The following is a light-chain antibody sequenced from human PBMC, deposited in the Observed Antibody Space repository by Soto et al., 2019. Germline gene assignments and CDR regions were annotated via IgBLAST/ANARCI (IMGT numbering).Light chain of an antibody. CDR2: GVS. J-gene: IGLJ1*01. V-gene: IGLV2-14*03. CDR3: NSYSSSSSYV. Sequence: LTQPASVSGSPGQSITIPCTGTSSDVGGYDYVSWYQQHPGKAPKLMIYGVSYRPSGVSNRFSGSKSGDTASLTISGLQAEDEADYYCNSYSSSSSYVFGTGTKVTVL. CDR1: SSDVGGYDY.